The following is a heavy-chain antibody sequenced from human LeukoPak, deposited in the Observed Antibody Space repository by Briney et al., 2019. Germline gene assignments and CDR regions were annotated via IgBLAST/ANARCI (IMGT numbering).Heavy chain of an antibody. D-gene: IGHD6-6*01. CDR3: ASWSIAAPNDAFDI. V-gene: IGHV1-18*01. J-gene: IGHJ3*02. Sequence: ASVKVSCKASGYTFTSYGISWVRQAPGQGLEWMGWISAYNGNTNYAQKLQGRVTMTTDTSTSTAYMELRSLRSDDTAVYYCASWSIAAPNDAFDIWGQGTMVTVSS. CDR2: ISAYNGNT. CDR1: GYTFTSYG.